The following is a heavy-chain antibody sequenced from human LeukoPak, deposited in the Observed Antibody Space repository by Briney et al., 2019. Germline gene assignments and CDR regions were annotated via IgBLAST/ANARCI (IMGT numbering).Heavy chain of an antibody. D-gene: IGHD3-10*01. J-gene: IGHJ3*01. Sequence: GGSLRLSCAASGFTFSSYEMNWVRQAPGKGLEWISYISSGSTIYYAESVKGRFTISRDNARNSLYLQMNSLRADDTAVYHCARGAYGSGNYYDAFHVWGQGTMVTVSS. CDR3: ARGAYGSGNYYDAFHV. CDR1: GFTFSSYE. CDR2: ISSGSTI. V-gene: IGHV3-48*03.